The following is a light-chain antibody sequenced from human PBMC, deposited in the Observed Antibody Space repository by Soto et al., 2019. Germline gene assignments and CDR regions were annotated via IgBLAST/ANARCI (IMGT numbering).Light chain of an antibody. CDR3: QSYDSSLSAWV. CDR2: GNI. V-gene: IGLV1-40*01. J-gene: IGLJ3*02. Sequence: QPVLTQPPSVSGAPGQTITISCTGSRSNIGGGYDVHWYQQLPGTAPQLLVYGNINRPSRVPDRFSGSKSDTSASLAITGLQAEDEADYYCQSYDSSLSAWVFGGGTKVTVL. CDR1: RSNIGGGYD.